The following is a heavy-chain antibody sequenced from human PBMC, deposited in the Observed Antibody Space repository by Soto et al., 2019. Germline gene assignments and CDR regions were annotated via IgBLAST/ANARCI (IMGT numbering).Heavy chain of an antibody. CDR1: GFIFSYYV. D-gene: IGHD2-2*01. CDR3: VKDGGYCSSSTCYSPRNHYFDS. J-gene: IGHJ4*02. Sequence: GGSLRLSWAASGFIFSYYVMSWVRQAPGKGPEWVANIKFDGSEKQYVDSVRGRFTISRDNSRNSLFLQMNSLRAGDTAVYYCVKDGGYCSSSTCYSPRNHYFDSWGQGTLVTVS. CDR2: IKFDGSEK. V-gene: IGHV3-7*03.